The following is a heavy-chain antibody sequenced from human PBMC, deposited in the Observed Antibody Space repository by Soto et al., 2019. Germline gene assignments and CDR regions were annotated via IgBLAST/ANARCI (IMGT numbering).Heavy chain of an antibody. CDR2: ISIYNGNT. CDR3: ARVLGGVCSTTGCYLGYFDY. CDR1: GYTFTSYG. Sequence: EASVKVSCKSSGYTFTSYGISWVRQAPGQGLEWMGWISIYNGNTNYAQKLQGRVTMTTDTSTSTVYMELRSLRSDDTAVYYCARVLGGVCSTTGCYLGYFDYWGQGTLVTVSS. J-gene: IGHJ4*02. V-gene: IGHV1-18*04. D-gene: IGHD2-2*01.